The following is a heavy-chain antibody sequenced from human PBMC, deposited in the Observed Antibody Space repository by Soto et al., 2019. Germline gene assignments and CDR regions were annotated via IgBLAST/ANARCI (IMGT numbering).Heavy chain of an antibody. D-gene: IGHD3-22*01. CDR1: GYTFTSYY. CDR2: INPSGGST. Sequence: ASVKVSCKASGYTFTSYYMHRVRHAPGQGLEWMGIINPSGGSTSYAQKFQGRVTMTRDTSTSTVYMELSSLRSEDTAVYYCARGTPRITMIVVVTNTIDNWGQGTLVTISS. J-gene: IGHJ4*02. CDR3: ARGTPRITMIVVVTNTIDN. V-gene: IGHV1-46*01.